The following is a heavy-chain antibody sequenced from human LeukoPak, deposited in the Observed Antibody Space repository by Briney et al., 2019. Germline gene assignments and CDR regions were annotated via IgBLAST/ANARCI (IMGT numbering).Heavy chain of an antibody. D-gene: IGHD6-19*01. Sequence: ASVKVSCKASGYTFTSYYMHWVRQAPGQGLEWMGIINPSGGSTSYAQEFQGRVTMTRDTSTSTVYMELSSLRSEDTAVYYCASLSGWQYYYYGMDVWGQGTTVTVSS. J-gene: IGHJ6*02. CDR1: GYTFTSYY. V-gene: IGHV1-46*01. CDR3: ASLSGWQYYYYGMDV. CDR2: INPSGGST.